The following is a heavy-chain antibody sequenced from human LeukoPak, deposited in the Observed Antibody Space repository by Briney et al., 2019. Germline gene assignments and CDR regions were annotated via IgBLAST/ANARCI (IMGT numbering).Heavy chain of an antibody. Sequence: GGSLRLSCAASGFTLSSYWMSWVRQAPGKGLEWVANIKQDGSEKYYVDSVKGRFTISRDNAKNSLYLQMNSLRAEDTAVYYCTRTGYRSNWYVPNWGQGTLVTVSS. CDR2: IKQDGSEK. CDR3: TRTGYRSNWYVPN. D-gene: IGHD6-13*01. CDR1: GFTLSSYW. V-gene: IGHV3-7*01. J-gene: IGHJ4*02.